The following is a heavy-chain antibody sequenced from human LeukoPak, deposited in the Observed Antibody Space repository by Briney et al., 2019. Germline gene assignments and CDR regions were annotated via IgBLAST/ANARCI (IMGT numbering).Heavy chain of an antibody. V-gene: IGHV3-53*01. D-gene: IGHD6-13*01. Sequence: GGSLRLSCAASGFTVSSNYMSWVRQAPGKGLEWVSVIYSGGSTYYADSVKGRFTISRDNSKNTLYLQMNSLRAEDTAVYYCARDVSSSWPFHYFDYWGQGTLVTVSS. CDR2: IYSGGST. CDR1: GFTVSSNY. J-gene: IGHJ4*02. CDR3: ARDVSSSWPFHYFDY.